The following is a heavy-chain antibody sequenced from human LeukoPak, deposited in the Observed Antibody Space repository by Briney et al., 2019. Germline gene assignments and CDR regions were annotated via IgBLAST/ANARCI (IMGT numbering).Heavy chain of an antibody. CDR3: ANIPNSFGPDY. CDR1: GFTFSSYA. D-gene: IGHD3-16*01. J-gene: IGHJ4*02. CDR2: VQKDGNNK. Sequence: GGSLRLSCAASGFTFSSYAMHWVRQAPGKGLEWVAFVQKDGNNKNYADSVKGRFTISRDNSKNTLYLQMNSLRVEDTAVYYCANIPNSFGPDYWGQGSLVTVSS. V-gene: IGHV3-30*02.